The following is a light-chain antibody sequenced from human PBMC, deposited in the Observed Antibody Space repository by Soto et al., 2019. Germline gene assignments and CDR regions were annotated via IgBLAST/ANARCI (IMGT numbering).Light chain of an antibody. Sequence: EIVLTQSPGTLSLSPGERATLSCRASQSVSSSYLAWYQQKPGQAPRLLIYCASSRATGIPDRFSGSGSGTDFTLTISRLEPEDFAVYYCQQYGSSLGFTFGPGTKVDIK. CDR1: QSVSSSY. CDR2: CAS. CDR3: QQYGSSLGFT. J-gene: IGKJ3*01. V-gene: IGKV3-20*01.